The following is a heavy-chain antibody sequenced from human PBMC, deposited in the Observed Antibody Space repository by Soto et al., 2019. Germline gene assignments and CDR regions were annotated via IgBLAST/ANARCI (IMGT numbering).Heavy chain of an antibody. D-gene: IGHD4-17*01. CDR1: GFTFSDSY. CDR2: ISSSSTYT. Sequence: QVQLVESGGGLVKPGGSLRLSCAASGFTFSDSYMSWIRQAPGKGLEWVSYISSSSTYTNYAESVKGRFTISRDNAKNSLYLQMNSLRAEDTAVYYCATTGPRNTDRAVNWGQGTLVTVSS. CDR3: ATTGPRNTDRAVN. V-gene: IGHV3-11*06. J-gene: IGHJ4*02.